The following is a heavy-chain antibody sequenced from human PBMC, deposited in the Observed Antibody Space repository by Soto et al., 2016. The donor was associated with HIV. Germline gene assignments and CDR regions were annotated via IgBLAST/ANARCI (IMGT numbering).Heavy chain of an antibody. CDR2: MYHTGST. CDR1: GGSITDSHW. D-gene: IGHD3-9*01. CDR3: ARRNYDVLTGYYDALII. Sequence: QVQLQESGPGLVKPSGTLSLTCAVSGGSITDSHWWTWVRQPPGKGLQWIGEMYHTGSTNYNPSLKSRVTTSVDKSKNQFSLNLRSLTAADTAVYYCARRNYDVLTGYYDALIIWGQGTLVTVSS. J-gene: IGHJ3*02. V-gene: IGHV4-4*02.